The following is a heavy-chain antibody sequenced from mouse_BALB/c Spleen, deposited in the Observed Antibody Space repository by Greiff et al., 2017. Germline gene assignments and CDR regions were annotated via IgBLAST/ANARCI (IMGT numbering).Heavy chain of an antibody. Sequence: EVKLVESGAELVKPGASVTLSCTASGFYIKDTYMHWVKQRPEQGLEWIGRIDPANGNTKYDPKFQGKATITADTSSNTAYLQLSSLTSEDTAVYYCAPYDGYCVAYWGQGTLVTVAA. CDR1: GFYIKDTY. CDR2: IDPANGNT. D-gene: IGHD2-3*01. V-gene: IGHV14-3*02. CDR3: APYDGYCVAY. J-gene: IGHJ3*01.